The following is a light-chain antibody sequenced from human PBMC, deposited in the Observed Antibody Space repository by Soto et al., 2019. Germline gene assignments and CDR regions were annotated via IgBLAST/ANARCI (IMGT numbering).Light chain of an antibody. CDR2: GAS. Sequence: EIVLTQSAGALSVSPGEGATLSCRASQSVSSSNLAWYQQKPGQAPRLLIYGASSRATGIPDRFSGSGSGTDFTLTIRRLEPEDFAVYYCQQYGSSPPRFGGGTKVDI. CDR1: QSVSSSN. CDR3: QQYGSSPPR. V-gene: IGKV3-20*01. J-gene: IGKJ4*02.